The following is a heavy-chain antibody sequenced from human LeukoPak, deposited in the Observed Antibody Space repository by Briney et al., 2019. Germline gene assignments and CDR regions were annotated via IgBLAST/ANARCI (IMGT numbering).Heavy chain of an antibody. J-gene: IGHJ4*02. Sequence: SETLSLTCTVSGGSINTYYWTWIRQPPGKGLEWIGYIQYRGNADYNPSLKSRVTISLDMSNNQCSLRLSSVTAADTAVYYCARVGSLTTSDWGQGTLVTVSS. V-gene: IGHV4-59*01. CDR2: IQYRGNA. CDR3: ARVGSLTTSD. CDR1: GGSINTYY. D-gene: IGHD4-17*01.